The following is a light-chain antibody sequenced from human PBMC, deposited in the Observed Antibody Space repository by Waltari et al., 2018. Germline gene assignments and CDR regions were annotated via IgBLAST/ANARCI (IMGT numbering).Light chain of an antibody. CDR3: SSYTPTSTV. Sequence: QSALTQPASVSGSPGQSITISCTGTSGDVGGYNMVAWYQEDPGKAPNFMFYEVRNRPSGGSNRFTGSKSGNTASLTISGLQAEDECDYYCSSYTPTSTVFGGGTKLTVL. J-gene: IGLJ2*01. CDR2: EVR. V-gene: IGLV2-14*01. CDR1: SGDVGGYNM.